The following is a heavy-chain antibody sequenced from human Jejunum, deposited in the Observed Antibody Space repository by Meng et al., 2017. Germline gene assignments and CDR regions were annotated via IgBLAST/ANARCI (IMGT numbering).Heavy chain of an antibody. V-gene: IGHV4-61*01. Sequence: QVPRQEPGPGLVRPSETLSLTCTVSGDSVSSDNYYWSWIRQPSGKGLEWIGYIYYSGSTDHNPSLKSRVTMSVDTSRNQFSLNLSSVTAADTAVYYCARVILYSGSYYFDSWGQGTLVTVSS. D-gene: IGHD1-26*01. CDR3: ARVILYSGSYYFDS. CDR2: IYYSGST. J-gene: IGHJ4*02. CDR1: GDSVSSDNYY.